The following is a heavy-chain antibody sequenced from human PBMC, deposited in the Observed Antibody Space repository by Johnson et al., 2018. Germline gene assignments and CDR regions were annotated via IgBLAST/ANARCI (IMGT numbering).Heavy chain of an antibody. V-gene: IGHV3-21*01. CDR2: ISSSSSYI. CDR3: ARKDQGLDI. J-gene: IGHJ3*02. Sequence: VQLVESGGGLVKPGGSLRLSCVASGFTFSNYNMNWVRQAPGKGLEWVSSISSSSSYIYKADSLKGRFTISRDNAKNSLYLQMNSLGAEDTAVYYCARKDQGLDIWGPGTMVTVSS. CDR1: GFTFSNYN.